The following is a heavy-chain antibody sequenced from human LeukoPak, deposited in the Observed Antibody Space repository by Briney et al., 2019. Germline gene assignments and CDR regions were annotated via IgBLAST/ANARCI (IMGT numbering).Heavy chain of an antibody. J-gene: IGHJ4*02. V-gene: IGHV4-59*08. D-gene: IGHD5-24*01. CDR1: GGSFSGYY. CDR2: IYYSGST. CDR3: ARSGKDGRLDY. Sequence: SETLSLTCAVYGGSFSGYYWSWIRQPPGKGLEWIGYIYYSGSTNYNPSLKSRVTISVDTSKNQFSLKLSSVTAADTAVYYCARSGKDGRLDYWGQGTLVTVSS.